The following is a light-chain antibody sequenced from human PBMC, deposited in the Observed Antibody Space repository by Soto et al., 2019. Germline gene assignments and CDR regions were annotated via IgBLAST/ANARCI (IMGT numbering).Light chain of an antibody. CDR2: DAS. J-gene: IGKJ1*01. V-gene: IGKV3-11*01. CDR3: QQRSNWPPT. CDR1: QSVSSY. Sequence: EILLTHSPATLSLSPWARPTLSFRASQSVSSYLAWYQQKPGQAPRLLIYDASNRANGIPARFSGSGSGTDFTITISSLEPEDFAVYYCQQRSNWPPTFGPGTQVEIK.